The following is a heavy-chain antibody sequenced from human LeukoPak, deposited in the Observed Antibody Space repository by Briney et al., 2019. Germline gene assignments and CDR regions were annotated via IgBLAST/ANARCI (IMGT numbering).Heavy chain of an antibody. V-gene: IGHV3-30*02. CDR1: GFIFSNYG. J-gene: IGHJ6*03. CDR2: LGSDENNK. D-gene: IGHD3-16*02. CDR3: AKDPGEVIDYYYYYMDV. Sequence: PGGSLRLSCAASGFIFSNYGMHWVRQAPGKGLEWVSFLGSDENNKNYADSVKGQFTISRDNSKNTLYLQMNSLRPEDTAVYYCAKDPGEVIDYYYYYMDVWGKGTTVTVSS.